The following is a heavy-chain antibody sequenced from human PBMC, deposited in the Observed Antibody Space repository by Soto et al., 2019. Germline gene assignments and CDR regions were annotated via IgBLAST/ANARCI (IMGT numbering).Heavy chain of an antibody. CDR1: GGTFSSYT. V-gene: IGHV1-69*02. CDR3: ARVYYGSGSYSRYPFDY. D-gene: IGHD3-10*01. CDR2: IIPILGIA. Sequence: QVQLVQSGAEVKKPGSSVKVSCKASGGTFSSYTISWVRQAPGQGLEWMGRIIPILGIANYAQKFQGRVTITADKYTSTAYMELSSLRYEDTAVYYCARVYYGSGSYSRYPFDYWGQGTLVTVSS. J-gene: IGHJ4*02.